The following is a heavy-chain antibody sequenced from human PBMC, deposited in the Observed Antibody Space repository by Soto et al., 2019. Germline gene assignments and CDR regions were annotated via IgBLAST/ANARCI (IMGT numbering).Heavy chain of an antibody. D-gene: IGHD1-7*01. CDR1: GGSISSSSYY. CDR2: IYYSGST. J-gene: IGHJ6*02. V-gene: IGHV4-39*07. Sequence: SETLSLTCTVSGGSISSSSYYWGWIRQPPGKGLEWIGSIYYSGSTYYNPSLKSRVTISVDTSKNQFSLKLSSVTAADTTVYYCAREGLTGTIGLHYYYGMDVWGQGTTVTVSS. CDR3: AREGLTGTIGLHYYYGMDV.